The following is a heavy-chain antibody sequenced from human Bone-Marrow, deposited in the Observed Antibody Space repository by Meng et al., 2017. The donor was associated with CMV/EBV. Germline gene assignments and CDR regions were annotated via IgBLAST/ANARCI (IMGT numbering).Heavy chain of an antibody. CDR3: ARDNFDTSYYGMDV. V-gene: IGHV4-61*01. J-gene: IGHJ6*02. D-gene: IGHD3-9*01. CDR2: IYYSGST. Sequence: SESLSLTCTVSGGSVSSGSYYWSWIRQPPGKGLEWIGYIYYSGSTNYNPSLKSRVTISVDTSKNQFSRKLSSVTAADTAVYYCARDNFDTSYYGMDVWGQGTTVTVSS. CDR1: GGSVSSGSYY.